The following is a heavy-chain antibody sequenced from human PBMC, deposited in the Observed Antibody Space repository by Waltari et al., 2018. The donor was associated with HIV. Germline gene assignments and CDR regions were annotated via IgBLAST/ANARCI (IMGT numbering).Heavy chain of an antibody. CDR1: GGSFTDDY. Sequence: QVQQHQWGAGLLKPSETLALICTVDGGSFTDDYWTWIRQSPRKGLEWIGEIDHRGRTTYNPSLRSRVTISFDMSNNQFSLRLTSVTPSDSAVYFCARGTKPAPYNGWPRGAFDIWGQGTVVTVSS. CDR2: IDHRGRT. V-gene: IGHV4-34*01. J-gene: IGHJ3*02. CDR3: ARGTKPAPYNGWPRGAFDI. D-gene: IGHD5-12*01.